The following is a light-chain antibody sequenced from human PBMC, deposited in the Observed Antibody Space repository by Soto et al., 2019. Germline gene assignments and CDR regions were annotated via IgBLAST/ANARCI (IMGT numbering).Light chain of an antibody. CDR1: QSVSSSS. J-gene: IGKJ5*01. Sequence: ETLFTQSPGTLSLSPGERATLSCRASQSVSSSSLAWYQQRPGQAPRLLIYGTSSRANGIPDRFSGSGSGTDFTLTLSRLEPEDFALYFCQRYGSSHLITFGQGTRLEIK. CDR3: QRYGSSHLIT. CDR2: GTS. V-gene: IGKV3-20*01.